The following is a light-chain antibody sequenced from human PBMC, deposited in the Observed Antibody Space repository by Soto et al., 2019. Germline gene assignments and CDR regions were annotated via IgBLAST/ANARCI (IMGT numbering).Light chain of an antibody. J-gene: IGKJ4*01. CDR3: QHYGSSPPGT. CDR2: ASS. V-gene: IGKV3-20*01. Sequence: EIVLTQSPGTLSLSPGERATLSCRASQSVDSGYLAWYQQKPGQSPRLLIYASSSRATGIPDRFSGSGSGTDFTLTISRLEPEDLAVYYCQHYGSSPPGTFGGGTKVDIK. CDR1: QSVDSGY.